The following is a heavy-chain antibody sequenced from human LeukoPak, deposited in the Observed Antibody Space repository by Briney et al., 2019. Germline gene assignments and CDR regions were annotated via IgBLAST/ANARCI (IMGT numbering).Heavy chain of an antibody. CDR3: ASSRGYSSGYSRPDKFDY. V-gene: IGHV4-59*01. CDR2: IYYSGST. Sequence: TPSETLSLTCTVSGGSISSYYWSWIRQPPGKGLEWIGYIYYSGSTNYNPSLKSRVTISVDMSKNQFSLKLSSVTAADTAVYYCASSRGYSSGYSRPDKFDYWGQGTLVTVSS. J-gene: IGHJ4*02. CDR1: GGSISSYY. D-gene: IGHD3-22*01.